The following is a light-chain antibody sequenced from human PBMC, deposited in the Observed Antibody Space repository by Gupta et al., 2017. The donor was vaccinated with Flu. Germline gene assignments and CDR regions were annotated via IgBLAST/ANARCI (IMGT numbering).Light chain of an antibody. CDR2: GAF. V-gene: IGKV3-20*01. CDR3: HQQRNSPWT. CDR1: QKISRRY. J-gene: IGKJ1*01. Sequence: GTVVLSSGESGTLSCWGRQKISRRYLEWYQQKAGQAPKLLIYGAFNRATGIPDRFSGSGSGTEFTLTISRLEPEDFAVYYCHQQRNSPWTFGQGTKVEIK.